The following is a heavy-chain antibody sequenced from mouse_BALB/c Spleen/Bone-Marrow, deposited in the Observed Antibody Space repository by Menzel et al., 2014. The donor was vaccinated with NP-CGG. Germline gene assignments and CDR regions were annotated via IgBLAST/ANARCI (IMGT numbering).Heavy chain of an antibody. CDR3: ARGDYCSSYFDY. V-gene: IGHV1S56*01. Sequence: QVQLKQSGPELVKPGASVRISCKASGYTFTTYYIHWVKQRPGQGLEWIGWIYPGNVNTKYNEKFKGNATLTADKSSSTAYMQLSSLTSEDSAVYFCARGDYCSSYFDYWGQGTTLTVSS. CDR2: IYPGNVNT. D-gene: IGHD1-1*01. CDR1: GYTFTTYY. J-gene: IGHJ2*01.